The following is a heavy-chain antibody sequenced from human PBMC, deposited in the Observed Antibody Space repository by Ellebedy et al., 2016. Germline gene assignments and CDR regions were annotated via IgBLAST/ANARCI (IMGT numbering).Heavy chain of an antibody. CDR3: TKGKDPPRDGYNWSPGDY. CDR2: ISRSGDST. J-gene: IGHJ4*02. V-gene: IGHV3-23*01. Sequence: GESLKISXAASGFSFSSYVMSWVRQVPGKGLEWVSAISRSGDSTYFEDSVKGRFTISRDNSKNTLYLQVSSLRAEDTAVYFCTKGKDPPRDGYNWSPGDYWGQGTLVTVSS. D-gene: IGHD5-24*01. CDR1: GFSFSSYV.